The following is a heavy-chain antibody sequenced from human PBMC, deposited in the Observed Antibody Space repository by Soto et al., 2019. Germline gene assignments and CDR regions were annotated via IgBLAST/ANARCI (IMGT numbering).Heavy chain of an antibody. CDR3: ARALLEWLLPTYCYYGMDV. V-gene: IGHV3-48*03. CDR1: GFTFSSYE. Sequence: GGSLRLSCAASGFTFSSYEMNWVRQAPGKGLERVSYISSSGSTIYYADSVKGRFTISRDNAKNSLYLQMNSLRAEDTAVYYCARALLEWLLPTYCYYGMDVWGQGTTVTVSS. CDR2: ISSSGSTI. D-gene: IGHD3-3*01. J-gene: IGHJ6*02.